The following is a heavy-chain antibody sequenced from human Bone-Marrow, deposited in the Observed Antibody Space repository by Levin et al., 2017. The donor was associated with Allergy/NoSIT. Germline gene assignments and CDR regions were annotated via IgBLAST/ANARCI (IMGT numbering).Heavy chain of an antibody. CDR3: ARVRGYSYGWYFDY. D-gene: IGHD5-18*01. V-gene: IGHV4-34*01. Sequence: SQTLSLICAVYGGSFSGYYWSWIRQPPGKGLEWIGEINHSGSTNYNPSLKSRVTISVDTSKNQFSLKLSSVTAADTAVYYCARVRGYSYGWYFDYWGQGTLVTVSS. CDR1: GGSFSGYY. CDR2: INHSGST. J-gene: IGHJ4*02.